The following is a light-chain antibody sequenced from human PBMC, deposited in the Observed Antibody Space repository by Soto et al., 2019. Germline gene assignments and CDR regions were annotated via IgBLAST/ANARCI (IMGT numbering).Light chain of an antibody. CDR1: QSVNSN. CDR3: QQSNTWPKT. Sequence: EIVMTQSPATLSVSPGETATLSCRASQSVNSNLAWYQQKPGQAPRLLISDASTRAAGLPARFSGSGSGTEFTLTISSLKSEDFAVYFCQQSNTWPKTFGQGTK. V-gene: IGKV3-15*01. CDR2: DAS. J-gene: IGKJ1*01.